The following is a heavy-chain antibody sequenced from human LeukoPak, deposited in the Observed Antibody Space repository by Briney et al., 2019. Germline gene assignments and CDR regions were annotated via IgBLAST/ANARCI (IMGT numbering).Heavy chain of an antibody. J-gene: IGHJ3*02. CDR3: ASPAPNYYDSSAYSHDAFDI. Sequence: GRSLRLSCAASGFIFSNYGMHWVRQAPGKGLEWVAVIWYDGSNKYYADSVKGRFTISRDNSKNTLYLLMNSLRAEDTAVYYCASPAPNYYDSSAYSHDAFDIWGQGTMVTVSS. V-gene: IGHV3-33*01. CDR2: IWYDGSNK. D-gene: IGHD3-22*01. CDR1: GFIFSNYG.